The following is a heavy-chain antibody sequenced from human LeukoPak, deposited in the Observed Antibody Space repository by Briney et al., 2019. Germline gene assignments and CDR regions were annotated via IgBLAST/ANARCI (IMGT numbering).Heavy chain of an antibody. Sequence: GGSLRLSCAASGLTFSSYAMSWVRQAPGKGLEWVSAISHSGDTTYYADFVKGRFTISRDNSKNTLYLQMNSLRAEDTAVYYCARSTSSRRKDYFDYWGQGTLVTVSS. CDR1: GLTFSSYA. CDR3: ARSTSSRRKDYFDY. J-gene: IGHJ4*02. CDR2: ISHSGDTT. V-gene: IGHV3-23*01. D-gene: IGHD5/OR15-5a*01.